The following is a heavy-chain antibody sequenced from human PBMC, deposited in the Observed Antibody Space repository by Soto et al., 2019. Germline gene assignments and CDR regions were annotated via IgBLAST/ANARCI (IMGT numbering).Heavy chain of an antibody. V-gene: IGHV1-18*04. D-gene: IGHD3-22*01. CDR2: ISAYNGNT. CDR3: ARVYYDSSGYYYVEGAYYYYGMDV. Sequence: ASVKVSCKASGYTFTSYGTSWVRQAPGQGLEWMGWISAYNGNTNYAQKFQGRVTMTTDTSTNTAYMELRSLRSDDTAVYYCARVYYDSSGYYYVEGAYYYYGMDVWDQGTTVTVSS. J-gene: IGHJ6*02. CDR1: GYTFTSYG.